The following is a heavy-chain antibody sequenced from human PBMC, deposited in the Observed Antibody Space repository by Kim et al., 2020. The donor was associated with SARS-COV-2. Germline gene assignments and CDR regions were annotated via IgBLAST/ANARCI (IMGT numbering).Heavy chain of an antibody. CDR2: IIPIFGTT. CDR1: GGTFSSYA. D-gene: IGHD3-22*01. J-gene: IGHJ4*02. CDR3: ASGPPTYYYDSSVYSLDY. V-gene: IGHV1-69*13. Sequence: SVKVSCKASGGTFSSYAISWVRQAPGQGLEWMGGIIPIFGTTNYAQKFQGRVTITADESTSTAYMELSSLRSEDTAVYYCASGPPTYYYDSSVYSLDYWGQGTLVTVSS.